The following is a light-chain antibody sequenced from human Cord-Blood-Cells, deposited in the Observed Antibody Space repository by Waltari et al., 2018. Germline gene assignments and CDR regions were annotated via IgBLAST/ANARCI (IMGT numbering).Light chain of an antibody. Sequence: QSALTQPASVSGSPGQSITISCTGTSSDVGSYNLVSWYQQHPGKAPKLMIYEGSKRHSGVSNRLSGSKSGNTASLTISGLQAEDEADYYCCSYAGSSTVFGGGTKLTVL. CDR2: EGS. J-gene: IGLJ3*02. V-gene: IGLV2-23*01. CDR3: CSYAGSSTV. CDR1: SSDVGSYNL.